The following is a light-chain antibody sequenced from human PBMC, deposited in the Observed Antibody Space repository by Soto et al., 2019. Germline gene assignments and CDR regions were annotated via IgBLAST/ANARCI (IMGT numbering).Light chain of an antibody. Sequence: VVLTQSPATLSVSHGERATLSCRASQSASSSYLACYQPRPGHAPRLLIYGASSRAAGMPDRFSGSGSGTDFTLTISRLEPEDFAVYYCQQYGSPLTFGQGTKVDIK. J-gene: IGKJ1*01. CDR2: GAS. CDR1: QSASSSY. V-gene: IGKV3-20*01. CDR3: QQYGSPLT.